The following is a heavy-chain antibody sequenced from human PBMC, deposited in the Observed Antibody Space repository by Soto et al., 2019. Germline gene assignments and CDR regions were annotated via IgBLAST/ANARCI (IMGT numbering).Heavy chain of an antibody. CDR1: GGSISGYY. CDR2: IYYSGST. V-gene: IGHV4-59*01. CDR3: ARFQWELALFDY. Sequence: SETLSLTCTVSGGSISGYYWSWIRQPPGKGLEWIGYIYYSGSTNYNPSLKSRVTISVDTSKNQFSLKLSSVTAADTAVYYCARFQWELALFDYWGQGTLVTVSS. J-gene: IGHJ4*02. D-gene: IGHD1-26*01.